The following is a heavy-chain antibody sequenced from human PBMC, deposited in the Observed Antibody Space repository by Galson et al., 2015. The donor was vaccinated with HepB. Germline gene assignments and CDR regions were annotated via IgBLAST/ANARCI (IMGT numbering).Heavy chain of an antibody. CDR3: AHRTTVTTSFDY. CDR2: IYWDDDK. D-gene: IGHD4-17*01. Sequence: PALVKPTQTLTLTCTFSGFSLSTSGVGGGWIRQPPGKALEWLALIYWDDDKRYSPSLKSRLTITKDTSKNQVVLTMTNMDPVDTATYYCAHRTTVTTSFDYWGQGTLVTVSS. CDR1: GFSLSTSGVG. V-gene: IGHV2-5*02. J-gene: IGHJ4*02.